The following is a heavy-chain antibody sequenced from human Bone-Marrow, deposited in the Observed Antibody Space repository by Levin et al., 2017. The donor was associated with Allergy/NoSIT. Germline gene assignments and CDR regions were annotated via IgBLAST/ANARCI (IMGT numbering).Heavy chain of an antibody. CDR1: GYTFTGYY. D-gene: IGHD3-3*01. V-gene: IGHV1-2*04. CDR2: INPNSGGT. Sequence: ASVKVSCKASGYTFTGYYMHWVRQAPGQGLEWMGWINPNSGGTNYAQKFQGWVTMTRDTSISTAYMELSRLRSDDTAVYYCARGDYDFWSGSPYYYYGMDVWGQGTTVTVSS. J-gene: IGHJ6*02. CDR3: ARGDYDFWSGSPYYYYGMDV.